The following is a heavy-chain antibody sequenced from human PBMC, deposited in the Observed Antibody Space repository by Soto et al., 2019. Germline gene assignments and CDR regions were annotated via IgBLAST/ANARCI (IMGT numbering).Heavy chain of an antibody. J-gene: IGHJ4*02. D-gene: IGHD2-21*01. Sequence: SETLSLTCTVSGGSINSGDLSWSWIRQPPGKGLEWIGYMSPTGSAYYRPSLKSRVTVSVDRSKNQVSLTLTSVSAADTAVYYCASHNVGTLIFDNWGQGTLVTVSS. CDR2: MSPTGSA. V-gene: IGHV4-30-2*01. CDR1: GGSINSGDLS. CDR3: ASHNVGTLIFDN.